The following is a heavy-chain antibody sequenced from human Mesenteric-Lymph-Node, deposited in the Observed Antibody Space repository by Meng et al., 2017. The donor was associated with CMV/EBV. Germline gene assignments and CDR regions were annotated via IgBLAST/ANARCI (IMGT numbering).Heavy chain of an antibody. CDR2: ISGSGGST. J-gene: IGHJ6*02. Sequence: LSLTCAASGFTFSSYAMSWVRQAPGKGLEWVSAISGSGGSTYYADSVKGRFTISRDNSKNTLSLQMNSLRAEDTAVYYCAKRLEVYSGYDGYYYYYGMDVWGQGTTVTVSS. V-gene: IGHV3-23*01. D-gene: IGHD5-12*01. CDR3: AKRLEVYSGYDGYYYYYGMDV. CDR1: GFTFSSYA.